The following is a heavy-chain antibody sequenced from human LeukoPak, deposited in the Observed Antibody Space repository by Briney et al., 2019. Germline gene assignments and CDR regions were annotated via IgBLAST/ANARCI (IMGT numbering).Heavy chain of an antibody. Sequence: GGSLRLSCAASGFTFSSYAMSWVRQAPGKGLEWVSAISGSGGSTYYADSVKGRFTISRDNSKNTLYLQMNSLRAEDTAVYYCAKAHRGYSYGYQDYRGQGTLVTVSS. J-gene: IGHJ4*02. CDR2: ISGSGGST. CDR3: AKAHRGYSYGYQDY. D-gene: IGHD5-18*01. V-gene: IGHV3-23*01. CDR1: GFTFSSYA.